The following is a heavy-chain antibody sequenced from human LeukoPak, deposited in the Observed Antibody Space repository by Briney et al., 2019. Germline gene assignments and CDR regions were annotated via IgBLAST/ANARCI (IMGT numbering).Heavy chain of an antibody. Sequence: SETLSLTCAVYGGSFSGYYWSWIRRPPGKGLEWIGEINHSGSTNYNPSLKSRVTISVDTSKNQFSLKLSSVTAADAAVYYCARVSPYCSGGSCYFDYWGQGTLVTVSS. J-gene: IGHJ4*02. D-gene: IGHD2-15*01. CDR1: GGSFSGYY. V-gene: IGHV4-34*01. CDR2: INHSGST. CDR3: ARVSPYCSGGSCYFDY.